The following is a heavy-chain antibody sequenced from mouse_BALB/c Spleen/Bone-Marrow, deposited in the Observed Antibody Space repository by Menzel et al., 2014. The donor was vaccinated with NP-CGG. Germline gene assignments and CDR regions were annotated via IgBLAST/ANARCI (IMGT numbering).Heavy chain of an antibody. V-gene: IGHV5-17*02. CDR3: ARYYRYDYAMDY. J-gene: IGHJ4*01. CDR2: ISSGSSTI. Sequence: DVKLQESGGGLVQPGGSRKLSCAASGFTFSSFGMHWVRQAPEKGLEWVAYISSGSSTIYYADTVKGRFTISRDNPKNTLFLQMTSLRSEDTAMYYCARYYRYDYAMDYWGQGTSVTVSS. D-gene: IGHD2-14*01. CDR1: GFTFSSFG.